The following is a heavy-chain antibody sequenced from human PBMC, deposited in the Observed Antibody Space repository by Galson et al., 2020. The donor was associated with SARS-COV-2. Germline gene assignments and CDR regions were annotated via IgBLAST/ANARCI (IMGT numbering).Heavy chain of an antibody. Sequence: GGSLRLSCAASGFKFGDYGMSWVRQAPGKGLEWVSGINSNGDSTGYAESVKGRFTVSRDNARKSLYLQMHSLRAEDTALYYCAREQGYCSDGVCPEYFDYWGQGALVTVSS. V-gene: IGHV3-20*04. CDR3: AREQGYCSDGVCPEYFDY. CDR1: GFKFGDYG. D-gene: IGHD2-8*01. CDR2: INSNGDST. J-gene: IGHJ4*02.